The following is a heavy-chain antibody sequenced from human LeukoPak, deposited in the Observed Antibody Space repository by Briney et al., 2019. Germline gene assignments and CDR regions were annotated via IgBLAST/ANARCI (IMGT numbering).Heavy chain of an antibody. CDR1: GFTFSDYA. V-gene: IGHV3-30-3*01. D-gene: IGHD3-22*01. Sequence: GGSLTLSCAASGFTFSDYAMHWVRQAPGKGLEWVRVISYGGTNKYYADSVKGRFTISRDNSKDPLFLQMNSLRAEDTGVYYCARYRSGYANDACDLWGGETMVSVSS. CDR3: ARYRSGYANDACDL. CDR2: ISYGGTNK. J-gene: IGHJ3*01.